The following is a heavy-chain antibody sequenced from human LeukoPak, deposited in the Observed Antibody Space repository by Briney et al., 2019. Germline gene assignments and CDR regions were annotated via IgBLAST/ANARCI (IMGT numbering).Heavy chain of an antibody. CDR1: GYTFTGYY. V-gene: IGHV1-2*02. CDR2: INPNSGGT. Sequence: ASVKVSCKASGYTFTGYYMHWVRQAPGQGLEWMGWINPNSGGTNYAQKFQGRVTMTRDTSISTAYMELSRLRSDDTAVYYCARPINSSGWPPPDYWGQGTLVTVSS. CDR3: ARPINSSGWPPPDY. D-gene: IGHD6-19*01. J-gene: IGHJ4*02.